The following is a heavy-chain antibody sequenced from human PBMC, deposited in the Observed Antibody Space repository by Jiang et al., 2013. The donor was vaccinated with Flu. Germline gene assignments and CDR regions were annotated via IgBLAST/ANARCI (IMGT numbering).Heavy chain of an antibody. Sequence: QSGSELKEPGASVKVSCKASGYSFTTYAMNWVRQAPGQGLEWIGWINTDTGNPTYAQGFTGRFVLSLDTSVRMAYLQISSLKAEDTAVYYCARGITARPGNHYFDLWGQGTPVTVSS. J-gene: IGHJ2*01. CDR3: ARGITARPGNHYFDL. D-gene: IGHD6-6*01. V-gene: IGHV7-4-1*04. CDR2: INTDTGNP. CDR1: GYSFTTYA.